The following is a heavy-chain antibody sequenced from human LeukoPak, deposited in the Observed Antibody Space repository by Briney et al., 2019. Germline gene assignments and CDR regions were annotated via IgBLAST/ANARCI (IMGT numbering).Heavy chain of an antibody. D-gene: IGHD3-10*01. V-gene: IGHV1-69*06. CDR2: IIPIFGTA. J-gene: IGHJ4*02. Sequence: SVKVSCKASGGTFSSYAISWVRQAPGQGLEWMGGIIPIFGTANYAQKFQGRVTITADKSTSTAYMELSSLRSEDTAVYYCARVWFGDHRTSDYWGQGTLVTVSS. CDR3: ARVWFGDHRTSDY. CDR1: GGTFSSYA.